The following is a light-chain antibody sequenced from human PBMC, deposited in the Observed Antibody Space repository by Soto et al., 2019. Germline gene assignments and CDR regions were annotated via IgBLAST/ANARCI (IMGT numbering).Light chain of an antibody. Sequence: DIQMTQSPSSVSASVGDRVTITCRASQDISGRLAWYQQRPGKAPTLLIYTASNLQSGVPSRFRGSGSGTDFTLTITSLQPEDFATYYCQQSVSFPITFGQGTRLDIK. CDR2: TAS. J-gene: IGKJ5*01. CDR3: QQSVSFPIT. CDR1: QDISGR. V-gene: IGKV1D-12*01.